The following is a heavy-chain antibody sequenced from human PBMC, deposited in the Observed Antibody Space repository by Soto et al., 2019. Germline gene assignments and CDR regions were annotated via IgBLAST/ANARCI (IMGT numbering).Heavy chain of an antibody. Sequence: GGSLRLSCAASGITFSNAWMTWVRQAPGEGLEWVGRIKSITDGGTTDYAAPVKGRFTISRDDSKDTLYLQMNNLRTEDTAVYHCTTDSADIVVVPATFGMDVWGQGTTVTVSS. V-gene: IGHV3-15*01. CDR3: TTDSADIVVVPATFGMDV. J-gene: IGHJ6*02. D-gene: IGHD2-2*01. CDR1: GITFSNAW. CDR2: IKSITDGGTT.